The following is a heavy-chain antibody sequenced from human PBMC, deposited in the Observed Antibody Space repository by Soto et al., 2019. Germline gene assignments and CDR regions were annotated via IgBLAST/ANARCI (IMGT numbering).Heavy chain of an antibody. Sequence: SEILSLNCTVSGGSISSYYWSWIRQPPGKGLEWIGYIYYSGSTNYNPSLKSRVTISVDTSKNQFSLKLSSVTAADTAVYYCARAGHSSSWYWYWFDPWGQGTLVTVSS. CDR1: GGSISSYY. D-gene: IGHD6-13*01. CDR3: ARAGHSSSWYWYWFDP. V-gene: IGHV4-59*01. CDR2: IYYSGST. J-gene: IGHJ5*02.